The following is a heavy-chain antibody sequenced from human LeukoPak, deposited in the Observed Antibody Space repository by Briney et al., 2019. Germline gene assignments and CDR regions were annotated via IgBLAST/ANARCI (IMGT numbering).Heavy chain of an antibody. J-gene: IGHJ4*02. CDR2: INHSGST. D-gene: IGHD6-19*01. CDR1: GGSFSGYY. Sequence: KPSETLSLTCAVYGGSFSGYYCSWIRQPPGKGLEWIGEINHSGSTNYNPSLKSRVTISVDTSKNQFSLKLSSVTAADTAVYYCARARRIAVAGPKRGFDYWGQGTLVTVSS. V-gene: IGHV4-34*01. CDR3: ARARRIAVAGPKRGFDY.